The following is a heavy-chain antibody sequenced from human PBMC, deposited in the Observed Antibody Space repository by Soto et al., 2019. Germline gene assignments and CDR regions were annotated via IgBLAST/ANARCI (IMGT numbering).Heavy chain of an antibody. J-gene: IGHJ4*02. CDR2: INPEGSEK. Sequence: EVQLVHSGGGLVQPGGSLRLSCEASGFSLSAFWMNWVRQSPRKGLEWVSNINPEGSEKVYVDSVKGRFTVSRDNTQNSVYLQMDSLRAEDTAVYYCAGWGNNVRYWGQGSLVTVSS. V-gene: IGHV3-7*02. CDR1: GFSLSAFW. CDR3: AGWGNNVRY. D-gene: IGHD3-16*01.